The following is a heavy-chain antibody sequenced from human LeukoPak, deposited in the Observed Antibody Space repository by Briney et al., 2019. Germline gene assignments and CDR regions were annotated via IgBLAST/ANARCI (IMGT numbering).Heavy chain of an antibody. CDR2: ISSSGSTI. CDR1: GITFSIYS. CDR3: AELGITMIGGV. Sequence: PGGSLRLSCATSGITFSIYSMNWVRQAPGKGLEWVSYISSSGSTIYYADSVKGRFTISRDNAKNSLYLQMNSLRAEDTAVYYCAELGITMIGGVWGKGTTVTISS. D-gene: IGHD3-10*02. V-gene: IGHV3-48*04. J-gene: IGHJ6*04.